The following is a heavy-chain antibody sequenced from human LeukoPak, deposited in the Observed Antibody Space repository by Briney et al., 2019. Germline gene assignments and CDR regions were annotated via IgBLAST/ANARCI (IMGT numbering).Heavy chain of an antibody. V-gene: IGHV1-18*01. CDR1: GYTFTSYG. D-gene: IGHD6-13*01. J-gene: IGHJ6*03. Sequence: ASVKVSCKASGYTFTSYGISWVRQAPGQGLEWMGWSSAYNGNTNYAQKLQGRVTMTTEPSTSTAYMELRSLSSDDTAVYYCARLPGIAAAYLSGKYYYYYYYMDVWGKGTTVTVSS. CDR3: ARLPGIAAAYLSGKYYYYYYYMDV. CDR2: SSAYNGNT.